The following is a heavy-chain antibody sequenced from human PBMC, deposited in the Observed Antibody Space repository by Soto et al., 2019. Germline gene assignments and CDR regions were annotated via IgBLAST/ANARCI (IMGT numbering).Heavy chain of an antibody. V-gene: IGHV3-33*01. CDR2: IVSDVSAI. D-gene: IGHD3-9*01. Sequence: PXVFLSLSCAVSGFPFSFYGFHWVRQSPGKGLEWLGVIVSDVSAIYHADSLEGRFFISRDNSKDILYLQMNSLRVEDTAVYYCARDDEFDNENGFDMWGQGTMVTVSS. CDR1: GFPFSFYG. CDR3: ARDDEFDNENGFDM. J-gene: IGHJ3*02.